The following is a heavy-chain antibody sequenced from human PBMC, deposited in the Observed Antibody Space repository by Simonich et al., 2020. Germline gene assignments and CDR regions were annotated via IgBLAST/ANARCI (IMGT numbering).Heavy chain of an antibody. D-gene: IGHD3-10*01. J-gene: IGHJ4*02. CDR2: INPNSGGT. CDR1: GYTFTGYY. CDR3: ASASYGSGSYYDY. Sequence: QVQLVQSGAEVKKPGASVKVSCKASGYTFTGYYMHWVRQAPGQGLGGVGWINPNSGGTNYSQKFQGRGTMTRDTSISTAYMELSRLRSDDTAVYYCASASYGSGSYYDYWGQGTLVTVSS. V-gene: IGHV1-2*02.